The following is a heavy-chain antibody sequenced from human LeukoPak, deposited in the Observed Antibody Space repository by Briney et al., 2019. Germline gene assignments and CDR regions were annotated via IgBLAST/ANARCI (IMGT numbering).Heavy chain of an antibody. V-gene: IGHV3-21*01. J-gene: IGHJ4*02. CDR2: ISRSSNYI. D-gene: IGHD4-11*01. CDR3: ARELAYSDY. Sequence: GGSLRLSCAASGFTFSTYAMNWVRQAPGKGLEWVSSISRSSNYIYYADSVKGRFTISRDNAKNSLYLQMNSLRAEDTAVYYCARELAYSDYWGQGTLVTVSS. CDR1: GFTFSTYA.